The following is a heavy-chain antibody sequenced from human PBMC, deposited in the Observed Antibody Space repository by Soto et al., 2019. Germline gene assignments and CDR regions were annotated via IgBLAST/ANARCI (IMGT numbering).Heavy chain of an antibody. J-gene: IGHJ4*02. Sequence: EVQLLESGGGLVQPGGSLRRSCAASGFTFNNYAMSWVRQAPGKGLEWVSAISGSGGSTHYADSVKGRFTISRDNSKNTLCLQMNSLRAEDTAVYYCSKLASGHYCTNGVCLLYYCDYWGQGAQVTVSS. CDR3: SKLASGHYCTNGVCLLYYCDY. V-gene: IGHV3-23*01. D-gene: IGHD2-8*01. CDR1: GFTFNNYA. CDR2: ISGSGGST.